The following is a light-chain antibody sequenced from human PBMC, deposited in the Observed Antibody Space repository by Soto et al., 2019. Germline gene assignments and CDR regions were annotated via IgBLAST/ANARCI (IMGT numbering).Light chain of an antibody. CDR1: QSVSSY. V-gene: IGKV3-20*01. Sequence: IALTQCPATLSLSTGERAILSGRASQSVSSYLAWYQQKPGQAPRLLIYGASNRATGIPDRFSGSGSGTDFTLTISRLEPEDFAVYYCQQYGSSPLTFGGGTKVDI. J-gene: IGKJ4*01. CDR3: QQYGSSPLT. CDR2: GAS.